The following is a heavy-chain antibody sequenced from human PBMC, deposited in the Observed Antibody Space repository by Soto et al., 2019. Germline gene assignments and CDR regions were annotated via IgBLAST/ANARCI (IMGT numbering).Heavy chain of an antibody. J-gene: IGHJ4*02. Sequence: SQTRSLTCAISGDSVSSNSAAWNCVRQSPSRGLEWLGRTYYRSKWYNDYAVSVKSRITINPDTSKNQFSLQLNSVTPEDTAVYYCARGSPRHFDYWGQGTLVTVSS. D-gene: IGHD1-26*01. CDR3: ARGSPRHFDY. CDR1: GDSVSSNSAA. CDR2: TYYRSKWYN. V-gene: IGHV6-1*01.